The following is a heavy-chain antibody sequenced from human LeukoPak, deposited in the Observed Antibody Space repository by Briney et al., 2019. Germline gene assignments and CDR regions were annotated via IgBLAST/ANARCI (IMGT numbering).Heavy chain of an antibody. V-gene: IGHV3-33*06. CDR2: IWYDGSNK. CDR3: AKAGASSGYRYNWFDP. CDR1: GFTFSSYG. J-gene: IGHJ5*02. Sequence: GGSLRLSCAASGFTFSSYGTHWVRQAPGKGLEWVAVIWYDGSNKYYADSVKGRFTISRDNSKNTLYLQMDSLRAEDTAVYYCAKAGASSGYRYNWFDPWGQGTLVTVSS. D-gene: IGHD3-22*01.